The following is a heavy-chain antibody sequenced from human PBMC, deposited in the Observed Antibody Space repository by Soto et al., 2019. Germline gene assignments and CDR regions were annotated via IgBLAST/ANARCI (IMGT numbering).Heavy chain of an antibody. CDR3: ASDRGAVTGQYFDY. Sequence: PGGSLRLSCAASGFTFSAVYMSWIRQAPNKGLEYISYISSSGTSANYADSVKGRFTISRDNAKNSLYLQMNSLRAEDTAVYYCASDRGAVTGQYFDYWGQGALVTVSS. D-gene: IGHD6-19*01. CDR2: ISSSGTSA. CDR1: GFTFSAVY. V-gene: IGHV3-11*05. J-gene: IGHJ4*02.